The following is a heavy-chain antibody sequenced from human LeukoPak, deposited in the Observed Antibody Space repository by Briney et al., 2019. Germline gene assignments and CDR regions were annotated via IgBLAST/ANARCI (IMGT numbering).Heavy chain of an antibody. CDR2: INPNRGGT. CDR3: ARGEDGYNSLDY. D-gene: IGHD5-24*01. CDR1: GYTFTGYY. Sequence: ASVKVSCKASGYTFTGYYMHWVRQAPGQGLEWMGCINPNRGGTNYAQKFQGRGTMTRDTYITTAYMELSRLRSDDTAVYYCARGEDGYNSLDYWGQGTLVTVSS. J-gene: IGHJ4*02. V-gene: IGHV1-2*02.